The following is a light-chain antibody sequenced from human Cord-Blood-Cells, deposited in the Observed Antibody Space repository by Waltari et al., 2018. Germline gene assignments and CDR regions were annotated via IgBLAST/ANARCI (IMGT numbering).Light chain of an antibody. CDR1: QDIRNY. CDR2: DAS. V-gene: IGKV1-33*01. Sequence: DIQMTQSLSSLSASVGDRVTITCQASQDIRNYLNWYQQKPGKAPKLLIYDASNLETGVPSRFSGSGSGTDFTFTISSLQPEDIATYYCQQYDNLLTFGGGTKVEIK. CDR3: QQYDNLLT. J-gene: IGKJ4*01.